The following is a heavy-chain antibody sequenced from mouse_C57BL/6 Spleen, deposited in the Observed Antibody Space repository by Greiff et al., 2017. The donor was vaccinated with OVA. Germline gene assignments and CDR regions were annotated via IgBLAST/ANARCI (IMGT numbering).Heavy chain of an antibody. D-gene: IGHD1-1*01. Sequence: QVHVKQPGAELVRPGSSVKLSCKASGYTFTSYWMHWVKQRPIQGLEWIGNIDPSDSETHYNQKFKDKATLTVDKSSSTAYMQLISLTSEDSAVYYCARRGGSSSWFAYWGQGTLVTVSA. CDR3: ARRGGSSSWFAY. J-gene: IGHJ3*01. CDR2: IDPSDSET. V-gene: IGHV1-52*01. CDR1: GYTFTSYW.